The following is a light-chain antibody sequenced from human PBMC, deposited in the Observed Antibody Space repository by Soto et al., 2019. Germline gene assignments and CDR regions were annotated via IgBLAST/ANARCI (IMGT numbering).Light chain of an antibody. CDR3: QQLFDSPIT. J-gene: IGKJ5*01. CDR2: GAS. V-gene: IGKV1-39*01. Sequence: DIHMTQSPSSLSSSVGDRFTISCRASQNIDMYLNWYQQKPGKAPRVLISGASNLQSGVPSRFSATVSGTEFSLTITSLQPEDFATYYCQQLFDSPITFGQGTRLEIK. CDR1: QNIDMY.